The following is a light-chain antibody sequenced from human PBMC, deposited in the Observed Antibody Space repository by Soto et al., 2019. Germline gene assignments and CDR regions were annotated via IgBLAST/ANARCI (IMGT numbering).Light chain of an antibody. CDR1: QSVTSNF. CDR3: QQYGNSPRT. CDR2: GAS. J-gene: IGKJ1*01. V-gene: IGKV3-20*01. Sequence: EMVLTQSPGTLSLSPGERATLSCRASQSVTSNFLAWYQQKPGEAPMLLIYGASSRATGIPDRFSGSGSGTDFTLTISRLEPEDFGVYYCQQYGNSPRTFGEGTKVEIK.